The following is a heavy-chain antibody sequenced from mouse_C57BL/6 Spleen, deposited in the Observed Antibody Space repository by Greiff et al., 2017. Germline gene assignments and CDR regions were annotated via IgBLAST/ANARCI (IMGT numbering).Heavy chain of an antibody. Sequence: VQLQQPGAELVKPGASVKLSCKASGYTFTSYWMHWVKQRPGQGLEWIGMIHPNSGSTNYNEKFKSKATLTVDKSSSTAYMQLSSLTSEDSAVYYCARETTGFYAMDYWGQGTSVTVSS. J-gene: IGHJ4*01. CDR2: IHPNSGST. V-gene: IGHV1-64*01. CDR1: GYTFTSYW. CDR3: ARETTGFYAMDY. D-gene: IGHD1-1*01.